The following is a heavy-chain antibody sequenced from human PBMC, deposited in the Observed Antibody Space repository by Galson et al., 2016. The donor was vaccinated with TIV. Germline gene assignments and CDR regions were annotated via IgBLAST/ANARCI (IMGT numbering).Heavy chain of an antibody. D-gene: IGHD1-14*01. CDR2: INHSGNT. CDR1: GYSISSGYY. Sequence: ETLSLTCAVSGYSISSGYYWGWIRQPPGKGLDWIASINHSGNTNYNPSLKSRVTLSVETSKKQFSLKVSSVTAADTAVYYCARERNHSKQDFDYWGLGTLVTVFS. CDR3: ARERNHSKQDFDY. V-gene: IGHV4-38-2*02. J-gene: IGHJ4*02.